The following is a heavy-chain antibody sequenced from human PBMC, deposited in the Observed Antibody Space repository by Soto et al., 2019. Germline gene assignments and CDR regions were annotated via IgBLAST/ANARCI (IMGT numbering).Heavy chain of an antibody. CDR3: AKDPPRGVVVIAIHPEYDY. CDR1: GFTFSSYA. Sequence: GGSLRLSCAASGFTFSSYAMSWVRQAPGKGLEWVSAISGSGGSTYYADSVKGRFTISRDNSKNTLYLQMNSLRAEDTAVYYCAKDPPRGVVVIAIHPEYDYWGQGTLVTVSS. J-gene: IGHJ4*02. V-gene: IGHV3-23*01. CDR2: ISGSGGST. D-gene: IGHD2-21*01.